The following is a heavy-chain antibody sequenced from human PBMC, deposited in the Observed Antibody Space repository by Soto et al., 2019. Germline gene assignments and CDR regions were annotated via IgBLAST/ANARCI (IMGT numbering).Heavy chain of an antibody. D-gene: IGHD1-26*01. Sequence: EVQLLESGGGLVQPGGSLRLSCAASGFTFSSYAMSWVRQAPGKGLEWVSSISGSDTIYYADFVKGRFTIFRDNSKNTLYLQMNSLRAEDTALYYCAKGPGSYSDFEYWGQGTLVTVSS. CDR2: ISGSDTI. CDR1: GFTFSSYA. J-gene: IGHJ4*02. V-gene: IGHV3-23*01. CDR3: AKGPGSYSDFEY.